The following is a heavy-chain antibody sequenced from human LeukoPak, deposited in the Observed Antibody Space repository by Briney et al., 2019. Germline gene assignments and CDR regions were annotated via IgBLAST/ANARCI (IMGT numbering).Heavy chain of an antibody. CDR3: ARVRFGELSPYDY. CDR2: IIPILGIA. V-gene: IGHV1-69*04. Sequence: GASVKVSCKASGGTFSSYAISWVRQAPGQGLEWMGRIIPILGIANYAQKFQGRVTITADKSTSTAYMELSSLRSEDTAVYYCARVRFGELSPYDYWGQGTLVTVSS. J-gene: IGHJ4*02. D-gene: IGHD3-10*01. CDR1: GGTFSSYA.